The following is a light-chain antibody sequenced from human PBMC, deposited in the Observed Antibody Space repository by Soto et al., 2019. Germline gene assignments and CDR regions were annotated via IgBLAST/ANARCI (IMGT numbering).Light chain of an antibody. V-gene: IGKV3-20*01. Sequence: EIVLTQSPGTLSLSPGERATLSCRASQSVRSTYLAWYQQKPGQAPSLLIYGASNRATGIPDRFSGSGSGADFTHTISRLEPEDFAVYYCQLYDSSPPGYTFGQGTRLEIK. J-gene: IGKJ2*01. CDR1: QSVRSTY. CDR3: QLYDSSPPGYT. CDR2: GAS.